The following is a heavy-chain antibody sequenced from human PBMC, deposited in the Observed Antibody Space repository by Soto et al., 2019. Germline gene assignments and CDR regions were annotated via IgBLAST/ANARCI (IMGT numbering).Heavy chain of an antibody. CDR2: INPNSGGT. D-gene: IGHD3-10*01. Sequence: ASVKVSCKASGYTFTGYYMHWVRQAPGQGLGWMGWINPNSGGTNYAQKFQGWVTMTRDTSISTAYMELSRLRSDDTAVYYCARGGYGSGSDGAFDIWGQGTMVTVSS. J-gene: IGHJ3*02. CDR1: GYTFTGYY. CDR3: ARGGYGSGSDGAFDI. V-gene: IGHV1-2*04.